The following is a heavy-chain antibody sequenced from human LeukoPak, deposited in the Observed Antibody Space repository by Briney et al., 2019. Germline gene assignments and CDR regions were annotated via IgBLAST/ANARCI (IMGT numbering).Heavy chain of an antibody. J-gene: IGHJ4*02. CDR3: AKDSGSSDYFDY. V-gene: IGHV3-23*01. Sequence: GGSLRLSCATSGFTFSSYAMSWVRQAPGKGLEWVSAISGSGGSTYYADSVKGRFTISRDNSKNTLYLQMNSLRAEDTAVFYCAKDSGSSDYFDYWGQGTLVTVSS. D-gene: IGHD1-26*01. CDR2: ISGSGGST. CDR1: GFTFSSYA.